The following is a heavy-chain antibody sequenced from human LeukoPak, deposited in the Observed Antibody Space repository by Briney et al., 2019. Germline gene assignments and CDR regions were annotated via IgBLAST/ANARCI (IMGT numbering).Heavy chain of an antibody. J-gene: IGHJ3*02. D-gene: IGHD2-15*01. V-gene: IGHV1-24*01. CDR1: GYTLTELS. CDR3: ATAIVVVVASTAAFDI. Sequence: ASVKVSCKVSGYTLTELSMHWVRQAPGKGLEWMGGFDPEDGETIYAQKFQGRVTMTEDTSTDTAYMELTSLISEDTAVYYCATAIVVVVASTAAFDIWGQGTMVTVSS. CDR2: FDPEDGET.